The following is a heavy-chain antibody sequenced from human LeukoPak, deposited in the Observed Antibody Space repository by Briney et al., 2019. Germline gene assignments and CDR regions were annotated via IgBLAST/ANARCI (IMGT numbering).Heavy chain of an antibody. CDR2: IYSGGST. D-gene: IGHD3-3*01. CDR1: GFTVSSNY. J-gene: IGHJ4*02. V-gene: IGHV3-53*01. CDR3: ARDLDFWSGYFDY. Sequence: PGGSLRLSCAASGFTVSSNYMSWVRQAPGKGLEWVSVIYSGGSTYYADSVKGRFTISRHNSKNTLYLQMNSLRAEDTAVYYCARDLDFWSGYFDYWGQGTLVTVSS.